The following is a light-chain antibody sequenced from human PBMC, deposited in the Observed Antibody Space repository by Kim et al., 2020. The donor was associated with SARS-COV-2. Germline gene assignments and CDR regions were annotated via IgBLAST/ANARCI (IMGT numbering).Light chain of an antibody. J-gene: IGLJ2*01. V-gene: IGLV1-47*01. CDR1: SSNIGPNY. Sequence: GTRVTVPCSGNSSNIGPNYVYWYQHFPGTAPKLLIFRNYQRPSGVPDRFSGSKSGTSASLAIIGLRSEDEADYHCAAWDDSLSGWVFGGGTQLTVL. CDR2: RNY. CDR3: AAWDDSLSGWV.